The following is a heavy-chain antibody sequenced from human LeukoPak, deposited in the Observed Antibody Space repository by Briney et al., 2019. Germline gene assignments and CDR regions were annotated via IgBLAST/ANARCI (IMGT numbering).Heavy chain of an antibody. CDR1: GNSFISSW. D-gene: IGHD3-22*01. V-gene: IGHV5-51*01. CDR2: IYPSDSDT. Sequence: HGGSLKISCKGSGNSFISSWIGWVRQMPGKGLEWMGVIYPSDSDTRYSPSFQGQVTISADKSISTAYLQWSSLKASDTAMYYCATTGYYYGHFQLWGQGTLLTVSS. J-gene: IGHJ1*01. CDR3: ATTGYYYGHFQL.